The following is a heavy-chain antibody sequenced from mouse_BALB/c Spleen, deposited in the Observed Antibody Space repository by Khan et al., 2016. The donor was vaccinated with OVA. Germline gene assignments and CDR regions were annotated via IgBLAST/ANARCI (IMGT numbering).Heavy chain of an antibody. CDR3: ARHGGFNPYFAMDY. CDR2: ISNGDSYT. J-gene: IGHJ4*01. CDR1: GFAFSSYD. Sequence: EVELVESGGGLVKPGGSLKLSCAASGFAFSSYDMSWVRQTPERRLEWVALISNGDSYTNYPDSVKGRFTISRDNARNTLYLQVSSLRYEDTALYYCARHGGFNPYFAMDYWGQGTSVTVSS. V-gene: IGHV5-9*02.